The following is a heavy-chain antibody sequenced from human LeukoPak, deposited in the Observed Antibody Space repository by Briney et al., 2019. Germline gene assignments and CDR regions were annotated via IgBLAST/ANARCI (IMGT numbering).Heavy chain of an antibody. CDR3: ARSYYYDSSGSRDWFAP. D-gene: IGHD3-22*01. J-gene: IGHJ5*02. V-gene: IGHV5-51*01. Sequence: GESLKISCKGSGYSFSSYWIGWVRQMPGKGLEWMGIIYPGDSDTRYSPSFQGQVTLSADNSISTAYLQWSSLKASDTAMYYCARSYYYDSSGSRDWFAPWGQGTLVTVSS. CDR1: GYSFSSYW. CDR2: IYPGDSDT.